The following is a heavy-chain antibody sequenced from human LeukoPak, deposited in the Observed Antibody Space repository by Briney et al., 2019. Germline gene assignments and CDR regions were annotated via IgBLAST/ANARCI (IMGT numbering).Heavy chain of an antibody. CDR3: VVGFYFFYL. CDR1: GFTFSSYG. Sequence: GGSLRLSCAASGFTFSSYGMHWVRQAPGKGLEWVAVISYDGSNKYYADSVKGRFTISRDNSQHTLYLQNKKLRAEETAGYYLVVGFYFFYLWGQGTLVTVSS. V-gene: IGHV3-30*03. J-gene: IGHJ4*02. CDR2: ISYDGSNK. D-gene: IGHD2-21*01.